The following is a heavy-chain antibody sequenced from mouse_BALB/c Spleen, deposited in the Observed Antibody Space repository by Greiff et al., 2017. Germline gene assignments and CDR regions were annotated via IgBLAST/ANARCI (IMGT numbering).Heavy chain of an antibody. CDR2: ISYDGSN. CDR3: ARGVYWYFDV. Sequence: DVKLQESGPGLVKPSQSLSLTCSVTGYSITSGYYWNWIRQFPGNKLEWMGYISYDGSNNYNPSLKNRISITRDTSKNQFFLKLNSVTTEDTATYYCARGVYWYFDVWGAGTTVTVSS. J-gene: IGHJ1*01. CDR1: GYSITSGYY. V-gene: IGHV3-6*02.